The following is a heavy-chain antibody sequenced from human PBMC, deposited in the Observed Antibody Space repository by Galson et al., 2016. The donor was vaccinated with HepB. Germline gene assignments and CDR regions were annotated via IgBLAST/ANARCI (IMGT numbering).Heavy chain of an antibody. J-gene: IGHJ4*02. D-gene: IGHD1-26*01. V-gene: IGHV3-30*04. CDR1: GIAFSNHP. CDR2: ISFDGGHK. Sequence: SLRLSCAASGIAFSNHPMHWVRQTPGMGLEWLALISFDGGHKYYSDSVMGRFTIARDNSKNTVFLQLNSLRTEDTALYYCATASNSGTIYYFDYWGQGTLGTVSS. CDR3: ATASNSGTIYYFDY.